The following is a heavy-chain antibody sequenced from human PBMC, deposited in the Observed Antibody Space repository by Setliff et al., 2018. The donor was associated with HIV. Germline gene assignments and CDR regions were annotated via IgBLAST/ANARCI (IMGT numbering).Heavy chain of an antibody. D-gene: IGHD5-12*01. Sequence: GESLKLSCAASGFTFSSYAMHWVRQAPGKGLEYVSVINNKGDSTYYADSVKGRFSISRDNSKNTLYLQLGSLRADDMAVYYCARMYSGYDWSPAGARTRYFDYWGQGTLVTVSS. CDR3: ARMYSGYDWSPAGARTRYFDY. J-gene: IGHJ4*02. V-gene: IGHV3-64*02. CDR1: GFTFSSYA. CDR2: INNKGDST.